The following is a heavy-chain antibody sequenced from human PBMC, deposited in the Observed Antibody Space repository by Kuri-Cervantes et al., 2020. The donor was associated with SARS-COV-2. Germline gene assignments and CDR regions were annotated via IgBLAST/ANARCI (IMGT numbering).Heavy chain of an antibody. CDR3: AREGDTAMVRYYYYMDV. Sequence: ASVKVSCKASGYTFTNYFMHWVRQAPGQGPEWMGIIDPSGGSTNYAQNFQGRVTMTRDTSTSTAYMELRSLRSDDTAVYYCAREGDTAMVRYYYYMDVWGKGTTVTVSS. D-gene: IGHD5-18*01. CDR2: IDPSGGST. CDR1: GYTFTNYF. J-gene: IGHJ6*03. V-gene: IGHV1-46*01.